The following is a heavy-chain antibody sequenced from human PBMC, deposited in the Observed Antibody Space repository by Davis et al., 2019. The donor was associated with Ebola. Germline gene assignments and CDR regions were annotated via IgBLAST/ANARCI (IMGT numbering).Heavy chain of an antibody. J-gene: IGHJ6*04. V-gene: IGHV1-8*01. CDR2: MNPNSGNT. CDR1: GYTFTSYD. Sequence: ASVKVSCKASGYTFTSYDINWVRQATGQGLEWMGWMNPNSGNTGHAQKFQGRVTITADESTSTAYMELSSLRSEDTAVYYCARSSLLWFGELLYSSYYYGMDVWGKGTTVTVSS. CDR3: ARSSLLWFGELLYSSYYYGMDV. D-gene: IGHD3-10*01.